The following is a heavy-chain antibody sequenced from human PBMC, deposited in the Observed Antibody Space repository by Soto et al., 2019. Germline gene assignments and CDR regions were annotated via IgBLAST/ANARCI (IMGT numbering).Heavy chain of an antibody. J-gene: IGHJ4*02. CDR3: AIPPLNLLLWFGEVSKPGYFDY. V-gene: IGHV1-2*02. Sequence: VSVQVSCKAAGYTFTGYYMHWVRQAPGQGLEWMGWINPHSGGTNYAQKFQGRVTMTRDTSISTAYKELSRLRSDDTAVYYCAIPPLNLLLWFGEVSKPGYFDYWGQGTLVTVSS. D-gene: IGHD3-10*01. CDR1: GYTFTGYY. CDR2: INPHSGGT.